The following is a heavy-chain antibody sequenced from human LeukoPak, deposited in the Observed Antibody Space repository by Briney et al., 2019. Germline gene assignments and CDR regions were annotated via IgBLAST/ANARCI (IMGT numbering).Heavy chain of an antibody. J-gene: IGHJ4*02. D-gene: IGHD3-10*01. CDR1: GFTFSTYG. Sequence: GGSLRLSCAGSGFTFSTYGMSWVRQAPNKGLEWLSTISGSGDSTYYADSVKGRSTISRDNSKNTLFLQMNSLRAEDTAIYYCAKWQYYVSGDDYWGQGILVTVSS. CDR3: AKWQYYVSGDDY. V-gene: IGHV3-23*01. CDR2: ISGSGDST.